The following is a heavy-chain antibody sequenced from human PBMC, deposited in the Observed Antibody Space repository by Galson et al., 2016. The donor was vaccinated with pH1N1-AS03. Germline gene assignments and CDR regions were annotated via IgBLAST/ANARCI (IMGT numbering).Heavy chain of an antibody. CDR1: GFTLRTYD. CDR2: NRYYGSSE. CDR3: VRYGSSPWFDP. Sequence: SLRLSCAASGFTLRTYDMHWVRQAPGKGLEWVGINRYYGSSEYYGDSMKGRISISRDNSQNTISLQMNSLRVEDTAVYYCVRYGSSPWFDPWGQGTLVAVSS. J-gene: IGHJ5*02. V-gene: IGHV3-33*01. D-gene: IGHD6-6*01.